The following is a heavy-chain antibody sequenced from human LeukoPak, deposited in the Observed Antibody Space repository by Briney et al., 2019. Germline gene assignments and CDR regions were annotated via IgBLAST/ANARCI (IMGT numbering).Heavy chain of an antibody. CDR1: GFTVSNNY. Sequence: GGSLRLSCAASGFTVSNNYMSWVRQAPGKGLEWVSVIYSGGSTHYAASVKGRFTISRDNSKNTLYLQMNSLRVEDTAEYYCARDLVWSYGMDVWGQGTTVTVSS. CDR3: ARDLVWSYGMDV. D-gene: IGHD3-10*01. CDR2: IYSGGST. V-gene: IGHV3-66*01. J-gene: IGHJ6*02.